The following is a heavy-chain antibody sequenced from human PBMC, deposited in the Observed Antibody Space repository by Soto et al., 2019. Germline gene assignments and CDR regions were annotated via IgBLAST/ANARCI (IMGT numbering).Heavy chain of an antibody. CDR3: ARGRASGTYYLLDY. J-gene: IGHJ4*02. V-gene: IGHV1-8*01. CDR1: GNTFTSYD. CDR2: INPNSGNI. D-gene: IGHD3-10*01. Sequence: ASVKVSCKASGNTFTSYDINWVRQATGHGLEWMGWINPNSGNIGYAQKFQGRVTMTRDTAIRTAYMEVSRLRSDDTAVYYCARGRASGTYYLLDYWGQGTLVTVAS.